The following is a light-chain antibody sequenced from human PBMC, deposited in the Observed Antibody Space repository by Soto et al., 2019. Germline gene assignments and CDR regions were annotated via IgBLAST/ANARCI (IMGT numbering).Light chain of an antibody. V-gene: IGKV1-8*01. Sequence: AIRMTQSPSSFSASTGDRVTITCRASQGISSYLAWYQQKPGKAPKLLIYAASTLQSGVPSRFSGSGSGTDFTLTISCLQSEDFETSYCQHYYSYPPTFCQGTKVDIK. J-gene: IGKJ1*01. CDR3: QHYYSYPPT. CDR2: AAS. CDR1: QGISSY.